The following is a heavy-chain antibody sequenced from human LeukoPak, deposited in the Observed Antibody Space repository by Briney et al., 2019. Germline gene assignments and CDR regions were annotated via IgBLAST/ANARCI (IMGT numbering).Heavy chain of an antibody. CDR3: ARDSPYYYGSGSYKGPRHGMDV. V-gene: IGHV3-53*01. Sequence: GGSLRLSCAASGFTVSSNYMSWVRQAPGKGLEWVSVIYSGGSTYYADSVKGRFTISRDNSKNTLYLQMNSLRAEDTAVYYCARDSPYYYGSGSYKGPRHGMDVWGQGTTVTVSS. CDR1: GFTVSSNY. CDR2: IYSGGST. D-gene: IGHD3-10*01. J-gene: IGHJ6*02.